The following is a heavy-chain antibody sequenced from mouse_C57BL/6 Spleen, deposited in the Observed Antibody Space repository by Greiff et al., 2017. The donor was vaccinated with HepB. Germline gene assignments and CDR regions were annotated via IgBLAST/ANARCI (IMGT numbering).Heavy chain of an antibody. CDR2: IYPGDGDT. CDR1: GYAYSSYW. D-gene: IGHD2-4*01. V-gene: IGHV1-80*01. CDR3: GLIYYDKGFAY. Sequence: VQLRQSGAELVKPGASVKISCKASGYAYSSYWMTWVKQRPGKGLEWIGQIYPGDGDTNYNGKFKGNATLTADKSSSTAYKQLSSLTSEDSAVYFFGLIYYDKGFAYRRQGTLVTVSS. J-gene: IGHJ3*01.